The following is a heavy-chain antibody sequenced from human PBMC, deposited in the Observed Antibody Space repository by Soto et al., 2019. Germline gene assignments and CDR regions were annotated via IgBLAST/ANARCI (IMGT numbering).Heavy chain of an antibody. D-gene: IGHD6-19*01. J-gene: IGHJ4*02. V-gene: IGHV1-3*01. CDR3: ARDIPGTAVADY. CDR2: INAGNGNT. CDR1: GYTFTSYA. Sequence: ASVKVSCKASGYTFTSYAMHWVRQAPGQRLEWMGWINAGNGNTKYSQKFQGRVTITRDTSASTAYMELSSLRSEDTAVYYCARDIPGTAVADYWGQGTLVTVSS.